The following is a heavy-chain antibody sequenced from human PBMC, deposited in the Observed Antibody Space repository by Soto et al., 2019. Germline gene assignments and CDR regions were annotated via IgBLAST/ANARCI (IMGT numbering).Heavy chain of an antibody. V-gene: IGHV3-64D*06. D-gene: IGHD6-13*01. CDR3: VEAATGHDAFDI. CDR2: ISSNGGST. CDR1: GFTFSSYA. Sequence: GGSLRLSCSASGFTFSSYAMRWGRQAPGKGLEYVSAISSNGGSTYYADSVKGRFTISRDNSKNTLYLQMSSLRADDTAVYYCVEAATGHDAFDIWGQGTMVTVSS. J-gene: IGHJ3*02.